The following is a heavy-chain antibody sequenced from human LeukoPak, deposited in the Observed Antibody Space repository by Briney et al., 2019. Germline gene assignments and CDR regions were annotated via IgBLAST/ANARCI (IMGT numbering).Heavy chain of an antibody. CDR1: GFTFDDYA. CDR3: ARDLRGCRSSTSCFKDY. D-gene: IGHD2-2*01. CDR2: ITWNGAFI. Sequence: GGSLRLSCAASGFTFDDYAMHWVRQAPGKGLEWVSGITWNGAFIAYADSVKGRFTISRDNAKNSLYLQMNSLRAEDTAVYYCARDLRGCRSSTSCFKDYWGQGTLVTVSS. J-gene: IGHJ4*02. V-gene: IGHV3-9*01.